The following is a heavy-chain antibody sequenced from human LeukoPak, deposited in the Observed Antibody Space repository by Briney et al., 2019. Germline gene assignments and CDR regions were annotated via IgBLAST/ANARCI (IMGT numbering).Heavy chain of an antibody. CDR2: ITSDGGST. Sequence: GGSLRLSCSASGFTFSTYAMHWVRQAPGKGLEYVSSITSDGGSTYYADSVKGRLTISRDNSKNTLYLQVNSLRPEDTAVYYCVKDQSGSGSWWGQGTLVTVSS. V-gene: IGHV3-64D*06. CDR1: GFTFSTYA. J-gene: IGHJ4*02. D-gene: IGHD3-10*01. CDR3: VKDQSGSGSW.